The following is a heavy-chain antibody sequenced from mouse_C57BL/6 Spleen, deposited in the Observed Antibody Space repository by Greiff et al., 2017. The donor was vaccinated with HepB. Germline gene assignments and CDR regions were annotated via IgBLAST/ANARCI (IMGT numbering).Heavy chain of an antibody. Sequence: EVKLVESGPGLVKPSQSLSLTCSVTGYSITSGYYWNWIRQFPGNKLEWMGYISYDGSNNYNPSLKNRISITRDTSKNQFFLKLNSVTTEDTATYYCARGLRCFDYWGQGTTLTVSS. CDR1: GYSITSGYY. D-gene: IGHD1-1*01. J-gene: IGHJ2*01. V-gene: IGHV3-6*01. CDR3: ARGLRCFDY. CDR2: ISYDGSN.